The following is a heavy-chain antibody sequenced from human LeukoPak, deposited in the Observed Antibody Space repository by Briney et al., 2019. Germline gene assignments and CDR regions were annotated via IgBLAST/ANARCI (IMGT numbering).Heavy chain of an antibody. CDR1: GFTFDDYA. Sequence: GGSVRLSCAASGFTFDDYAMHWVRQAPGKGLEWVSGITWNSGSIGYADSVKGRFTISRDNAKNSLYLQMNSLRAEDTALYYCAEDMVTYYYDSSGLFDYWGQGTLVTVSS. V-gene: IGHV3-9*01. CDR2: ITWNSGSI. J-gene: IGHJ4*02. D-gene: IGHD3-22*01. CDR3: AEDMVTYYYDSSGLFDY.